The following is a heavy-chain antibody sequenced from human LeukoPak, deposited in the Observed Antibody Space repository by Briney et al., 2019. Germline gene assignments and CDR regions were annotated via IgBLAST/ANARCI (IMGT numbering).Heavy chain of an antibody. CDR3: ARESTFDI. CDR2: ISAYNGNT. CDR1: GYTFTSYG. V-gene: IGHV1-18*01. Sequence: ASVKVSCKASGYTFTSYGISWVRQAPGQGLEWMGWISAYNGNTNYAQNLQGRVTMTRDTSISTAYMELSRLESDDTAVYYCARESTFDIWGQGTMVTVSS. J-gene: IGHJ3*02.